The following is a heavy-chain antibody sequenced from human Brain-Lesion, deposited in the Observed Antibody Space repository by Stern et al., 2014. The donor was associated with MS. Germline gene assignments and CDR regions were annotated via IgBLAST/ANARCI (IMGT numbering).Heavy chain of an antibody. CDR1: GYTLTDLS. CDR3: ATLSPGAGGNYYRHFDY. CDR2: FDPEDGET. D-gene: IGHD1-26*01. J-gene: IGHJ4*02. V-gene: IGHV1-24*01. Sequence: VQLVESGAEVKKPGASVKVSCKVSGYTLTDLSMHWGRQAPRKGLEWMGGFDPEDGETIYAQKFRGRVTMTEDTSTDTAYMELSSLRSEDTAVYYCATLSPGAGGNYYRHFDYWGQGTLVTVSS.